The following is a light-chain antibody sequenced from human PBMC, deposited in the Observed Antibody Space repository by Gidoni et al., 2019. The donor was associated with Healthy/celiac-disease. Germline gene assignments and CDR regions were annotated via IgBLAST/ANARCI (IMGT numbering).Light chain of an antibody. CDR3: QQGYT. CDR2: KAS. J-gene: IGKJ2*01. Sequence: DIQMTQSPSTLSASVGDRVTIPCRASQSISSWLAWYQQKPGKAPKLLIYKASSLESGVPSRFSGSGSGTEFTLTISSLQPDDFATYYCQQGYTFGQGTKLEIK. CDR1: QSISSW. V-gene: IGKV1-5*03.